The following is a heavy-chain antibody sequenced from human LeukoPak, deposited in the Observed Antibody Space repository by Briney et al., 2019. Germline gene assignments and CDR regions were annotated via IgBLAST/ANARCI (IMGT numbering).Heavy chain of an antibody. V-gene: IGHV4-31*03. CDR2: IYYSGST. D-gene: IGHD6-19*01. Sequence: SETLSLTCTVSGGSISSGGYYWSWIRQHPGKGLEWIGYIYYSGSTYYNPSLKSRVTMSVDTSKNQFSLKLSSVTAADTAVYYCARLGIAVAGYWDWGQGTLVTVSS. CDR1: GGSISSGGYY. CDR3: ARLGIAVAGYWD. J-gene: IGHJ4*02.